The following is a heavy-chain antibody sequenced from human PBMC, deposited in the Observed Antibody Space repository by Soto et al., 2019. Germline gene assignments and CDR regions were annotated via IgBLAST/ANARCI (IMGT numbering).Heavy chain of an antibody. CDR1: GGSISSNNW. V-gene: IGHV4-4*02. Sequence: QVQLQESGPGLVKPSGTLSLTCAVSGGSISSNNWWNWVRQSPGKGLEWIGEVYHSGTTNYNPSLKSRVTISVDTSKNQFFLKLNSVTAADTAVYYCARVLQYCSGNSCDFDIWGQGTMVTVSS. CDR2: VYHSGTT. CDR3: ARVLQYCSGNSCDFDI. J-gene: IGHJ3*02. D-gene: IGHD2-2*01.